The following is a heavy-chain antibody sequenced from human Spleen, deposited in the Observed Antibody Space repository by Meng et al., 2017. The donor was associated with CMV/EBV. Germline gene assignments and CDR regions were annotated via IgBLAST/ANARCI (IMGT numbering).Heavy chain of an antibody. CDR3: ARDWPRDGVTNQIRYYYYGMDV. CDR2: INPKSGGT. D-gene: IGHD2-21*02. V-gene: IGHV1-2*02. CDR1: GYTFTGFY. J-gene: IGHJ6*02. Sequence: ASVKVSCKASGYTFTGFYIHWVRQAAGQGLEWMGWINPKSGGTHYAQRFQGRVTLTRDTSIRTTYMELSRLRSDDTAVYYCARDWPRDGVTNQIRYYYYGMDVWGQGTTVTVSS.